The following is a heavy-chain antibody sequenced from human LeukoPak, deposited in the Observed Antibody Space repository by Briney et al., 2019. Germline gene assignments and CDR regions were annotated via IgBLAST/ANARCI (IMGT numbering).Heavy chain of an antibody. CDR2: IIPILGIA. Sequence: SVKVSCKASGGTFSSYAISWVRQAPGQGLEWMGRIIPILGIANYAQKFQGRVTITADKSTSTAYMELSSLRSEDTAVYYCARGLGYYDSSGYPQDYYGMDVWGQGTTVTVSS. CDR1: GGTFSSYA. J-gene: IGHJ6*02. V-gene: IGHV1-69*04. CDR3: ARGLGYYDSSGYPQDYYGMDV. D-gene: IGHD3-22*01.